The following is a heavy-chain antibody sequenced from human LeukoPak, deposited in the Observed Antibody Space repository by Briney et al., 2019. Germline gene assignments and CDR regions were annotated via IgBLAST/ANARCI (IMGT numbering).Heavy chain of an antibody. CDR2: ISYDGSNK. Sequence: GGSLRPSCAASGFTFSSYAMHWVRQAPGKGLEWVAVISYDGSNKYYADSVKGRFTISRDNSKNTLYLQMNSLRAEDTAVYYCARDMHGAFDIWGQGTMVTVSS. D-gene: IGHD2-2*01. J-gene: IGHJ3*02. CDR1: GFTFSSYA. CDR3: ARDMHGAFDI. V-gene: IGHV3-30-3*01.